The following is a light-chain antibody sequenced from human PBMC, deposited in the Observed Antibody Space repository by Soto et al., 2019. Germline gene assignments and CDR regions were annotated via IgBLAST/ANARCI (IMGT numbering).Light chain of an antibody. V-gene: IGKV3-20*01. J-gene: IGKJ3*01. CDR2: GAS. Sequence: EIVLTQSPGTLSLSPGERATLSCRASQSVSSSYLAWYQQKPGQAPRLLIYGASSRATGIPDRFSGSGSGTDFTLTISRLELEDFAVYYGEQYGSSPLFTFGPGTKVDIK. CDR1: QSVSSSY. CDR3: EQYGSSPLFT.